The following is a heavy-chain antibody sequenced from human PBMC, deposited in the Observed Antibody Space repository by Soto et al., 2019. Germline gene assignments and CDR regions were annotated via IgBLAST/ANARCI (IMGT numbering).Heavy chain of an antibody. Sequence: QVQLQESGPGLVKPSQTLSLTCTVSGGSISSGGYYWSWIRQHPGKGLEWIGYIYYSGSTYYNPSLKSRVTISVDTSKNQFSLQLSSVTAADTAVYYCASVGYCSGGSCYPSKYYFDYWGQGTLVTVSS. CDR3: ASVGYCSGGSCYPSKYYFDY. J-gene: IGHJ4*02. CDR2: IYYSGST. V-gene: IGHV4-31*03. CDR1: GGSISSGGYY. D-gene: IGHD2-15*01.